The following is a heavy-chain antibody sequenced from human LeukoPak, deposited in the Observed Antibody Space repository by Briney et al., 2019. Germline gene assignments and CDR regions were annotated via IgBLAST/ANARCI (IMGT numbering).Heavy chain of an antibody. V-gene: IGHV4-34*01. CDR3: ALSGCSGTSCFTFDP. CDR1: GGSFSGYY. Sequence: SETLSLTCAVYGGSFSGYYWSWIRQPPGKGLEWIGEINHSGSTNYNPSLKSRVTISVDTSKNQFSLKLSSVTAADTAVYYCALSGCSGTSCFTFDPWGQGTLVTVSS. J-gene: IGHJ5*02. CDR2: INHSGST. D-gene: IGHD2-2*01.